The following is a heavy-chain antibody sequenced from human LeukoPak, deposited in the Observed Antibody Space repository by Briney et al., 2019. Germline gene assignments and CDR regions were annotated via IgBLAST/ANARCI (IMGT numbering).Heavy chain of an antibody. CDR2: IYPRDGST. CDR3: ARDGTYSSSWAARPHKYYFDY. V-gene: IGHV1-46*01. CDR1: GYTFTSNY. Sequence: GASVKVSCKASGYTFTSNYIHWVRQAPGQGLEWMGMIYPRDGSTSYAQKFQGRVTVTRDTSTSTVHMELSGLRSEDTAVYYCARDGTYSSSWAARPHKYYFDYWGQGTLVTVSS. D-gene: IGHD6-13*01. J-gene: IGHJ4*02.